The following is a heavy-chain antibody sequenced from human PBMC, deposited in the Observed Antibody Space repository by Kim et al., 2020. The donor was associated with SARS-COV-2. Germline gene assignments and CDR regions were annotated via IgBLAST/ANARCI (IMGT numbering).Heavy chain of an antibody. CDR2: ISYDGSNK. J-gene: IGHJ4*02. V-gene: IGHV3-30*18. D-gene: IGHD5-12*01. CDR1: GFTFSSYG. CDR3: AKDGGVDIVANDSPYGGTSFDY. Sequence: GGSLRLSCAASGFTFSSYGMHWVRQAPGKGLEWVAVISYDGSNKYYADSVKGRFTISRDNSKNTLYLQMNSLRAEDTAVYYCAKDGGVDIVANDSPYGGTSFDYWGQGTLVTVSS.